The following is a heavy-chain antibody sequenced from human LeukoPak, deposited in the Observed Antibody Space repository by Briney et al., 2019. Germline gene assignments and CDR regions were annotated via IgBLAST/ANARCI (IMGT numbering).Heavy chain of an antibody. CDR3: ARGARITMIVVVPNWFDP. CDR1: GGSISSGDYY. J-gene: IGHJ5*02. V-gene: IGHV4-30-4*08. CDR2: IYYSGST. Sequence: SQTLSLTCTVSGGSISSGDYYWSWIRQPPGKGLEWIGYIYYSGSTYYNPSLKSRVTISVVTSKNQFSLKLSSVTAADTAVYYCARGARITMIVVVPNWFDPWGQGTLVTVSS. D-gene: IGHD3-22*01.